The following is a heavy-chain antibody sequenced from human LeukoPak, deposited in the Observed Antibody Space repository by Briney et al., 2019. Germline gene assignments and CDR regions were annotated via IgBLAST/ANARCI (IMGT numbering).Heavy chain of an antibody. Sequence: ASVKVSCKPSGYSFTDYYMHWVRQAPGQGLEWTGWMNPNSGNTGYAQKFQGRVTMTRNTSISTAYMELSSLRSEDTAVYYCARAVLVRGALSYYYYYYMDVWGKGTTVTISS. CDR3: ARAVLVRGALSYYYYYYMDV. CDR1: GYSFTDYY. D-gene: IGHD3-10*01. J-gene: IGHJ6*03. CDR2: MNPNSGNT. V-gene: IGHV1-8*02.